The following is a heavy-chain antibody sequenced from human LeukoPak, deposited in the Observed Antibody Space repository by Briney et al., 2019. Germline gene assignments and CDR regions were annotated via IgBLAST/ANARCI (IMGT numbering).Heavy chain of an antibody. CDR2: IIPIFGTA. CDR1: GGTFSSYA. D-gene: IGHD6-13*01. J-gene: IGHJ4*02. CDR3: ARDLLYSSSWYGIDY. V-gene: IGHV1-69*13. Sequence: GASVKVSCTASGGTFSSYAISWVRQAPGQGLEWMGGIIPIFGTANYAQKFQSRVTITADESTSTAYMELSNLRSEDTAVYYCARDLLYSSSWYGIDYWGQGTLVTVSS.